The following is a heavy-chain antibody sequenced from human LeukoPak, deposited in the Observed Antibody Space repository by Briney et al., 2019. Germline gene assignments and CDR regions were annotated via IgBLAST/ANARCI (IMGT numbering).Heavy chain of an antibody. D-gene: IGHD1-20*01. CDR2: IIPIFGTA. CDR3: ARRPLKNNYYFDY. V-gene: IGHV1-69*05. Sequence: ASVKVSCKASGGTLSSYAISWVRQAPGQGLEWMGGIIPIFGTANYAQKFQGRVTITTDESTSTAYMELSSLRSEDTAVYYCARRPLKNNYYFDYWGQGTLVTVSS. J-gene: IGHJ4*02. CDR1: GGTLSSYA.